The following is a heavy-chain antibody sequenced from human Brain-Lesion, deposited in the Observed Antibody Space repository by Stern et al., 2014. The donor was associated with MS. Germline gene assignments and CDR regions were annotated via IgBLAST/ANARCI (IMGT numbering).Heavy chain of an antibody. V-gene: IGHV1-2*02. CDR3: ARDQRCITIFGVVTDYYYLGMDV. J-gene: IGHJ6*02. D-gene: IGHD3-3*01. CDR2: INPNTGGA. Sequence: VQLVQSGAEVKKPGSSVKVSCQTSGYIFTGYYIHWVRQAPGQGLEWMAWINPNTGGAKYAQQFRGRATMSRDTSISTAQLELSSLTSDDMAVYYCARDQRCITIFGVVTDYYYLGMDVWGQGTTVTVSS. CDR1: GYIFTGYY.